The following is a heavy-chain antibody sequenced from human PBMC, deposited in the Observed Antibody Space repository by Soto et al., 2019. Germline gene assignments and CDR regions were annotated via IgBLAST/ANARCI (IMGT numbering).Heavy chain of an antibody. J-gene: IGHJ5*02. V-gene: IGHV1-69*01. CDR2: IIPIFGTA. Sequence: YFKASGGTFSRYAISWVRQAPGQGLEWMGGIIPIFGTANYAQKFQGRVTITADEYTGKIYMALSSPRAKATAAYFCSRGDGHGTYRTNSFNPWGQGTLVTVSS. CDR3: SRGDGHGTYRTNSFNP. CDR1: GGTFSRYA.